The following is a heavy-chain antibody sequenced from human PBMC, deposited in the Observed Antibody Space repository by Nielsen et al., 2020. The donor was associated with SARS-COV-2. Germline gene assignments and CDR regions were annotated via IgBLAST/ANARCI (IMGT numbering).Heavy chain of an antibody. Sequence: GGSLRLSCAASGFTVSSNYMSWVRQAPGKGLEWVSAISGSGGSTYYADSVKGRFTISRDNSKNTLYLQMNSLRAEDTAVYYCAKDGRITIFGVVIIRGNWFDPWGQGTLVTVSS. V-gene: IGHV3-23*01. CDR2: ISGSGGST. J-gene: IGHJ5*02. D-gene: IGHD3-3*01. CDR3: AKDGRITIFGVVIIRGNWFDP. CDR1: GFTVSSNY.